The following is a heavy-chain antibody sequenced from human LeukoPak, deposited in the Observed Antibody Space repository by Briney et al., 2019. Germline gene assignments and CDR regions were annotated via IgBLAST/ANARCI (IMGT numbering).Heavy chain of an antibody. J-gene: IGHJ4*02. CDR3: ARGSSPVSGFDY. V-gene: IGHV3-21*01. Sequence: GGSLRLSCAASGFTFSSYSMTWVRQAPGKGLEWVSSTSSSSSYIYYVDSVKGRFTISRDNAKSSLYLQMNRLRAEDTAFYYCARGSSPVSGFDYWGQGTLVTVSS. CDR2: TSSSSSYI. CDR1: GFTFSSYS. D-gene: IGHD3-10*01.